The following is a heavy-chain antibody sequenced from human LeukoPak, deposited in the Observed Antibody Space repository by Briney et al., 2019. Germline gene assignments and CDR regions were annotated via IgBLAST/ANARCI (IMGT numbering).Heavy chain of an antibody. Sequence: GGSLRLSCAASRFTFSSYAMNWVRQAPGKGLEWVSSINGRGSSTYYADSVRGRFTISRDNSKNTLYLQMNSLRAEDTAVYYCATGGGIVGATTYNWFDPWGQGTLVTVSS. J-gene: IGHJ5*02. CDR2: INGRGSST. D-gene: IGHD1-26*01. CDR1: RFTFSSYA. V-gene: IGHV3-23*01. CDR3: ATGGGIVGATTYNWFDP.